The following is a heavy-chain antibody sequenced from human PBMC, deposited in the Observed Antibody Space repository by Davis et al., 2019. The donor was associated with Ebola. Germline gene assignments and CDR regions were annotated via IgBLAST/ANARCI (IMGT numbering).Heavy chain of an antibody. D-gene: IGHD6-19*01. J-gene: IGHJ4*02. V-gene: IGHV3-23*01. CDR3: ATRGYSSGWPDY. CDR2: IGLQHDT. CDR1: GFTFSIYA. Sequence: GESLKISCAASGFTFSIYAMHWVRQAPGKGLEWVSIIGLQHDTYYPDSVKGRFTISRDNSKNTLYLQVNSLRVEDTAVYYCATRGYSSGWPDYWGQGTLVIVSS.